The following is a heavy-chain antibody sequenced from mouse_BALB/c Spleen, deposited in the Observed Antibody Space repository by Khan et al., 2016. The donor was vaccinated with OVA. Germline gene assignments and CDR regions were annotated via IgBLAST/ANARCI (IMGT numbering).Heavy chain of an antibody. D-gene: IGHD2-4*01. CDR2: IWSGGTT. CDR1: GFSLTSYG. CDR3: ASLYEYGEGFAY. Sequence: QVQLQQSGPGLIQPSQSLSITCTVSGFSLTSYGVHWVRQSPGKGLEWLGVIWSGGTTDYNVAFISRLTISKDNSKSQVFLKMNSLQANDTAIYXCASLYEYGEGFAYWGQGTLVTVSA. J-gene: IGHJ3*01. V-gene: IGHV2-2*02.